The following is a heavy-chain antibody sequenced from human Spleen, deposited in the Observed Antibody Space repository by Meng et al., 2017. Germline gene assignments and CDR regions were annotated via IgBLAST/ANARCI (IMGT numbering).Heavy chain of an antibody. D-gene: IGHD5-18*01. V-gene: IGHV3-33*01. Sequence: GESLKISCAASGFTFSTYGMHWVRQAPGKGLEWVSVIWYDGTIKYYADSVKGRFTISRDNSENTLYLQMNSLEAEDTAVYYCARGGLYSYGPDDSFNIWGQGTMVTVSS. CDR2: IWYDGTIK. J-gene: IGHJ3*02. CDR3: ARGGLYSYGPDDSFNI. CDR1: GFTFSTYG.